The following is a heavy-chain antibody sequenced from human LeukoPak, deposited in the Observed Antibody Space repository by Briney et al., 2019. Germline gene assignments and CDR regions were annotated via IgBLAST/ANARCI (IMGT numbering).Heavy chain of an antibody. D-gene: IGHD6-13*01. V-gene: IGHV5-51*01. CDR3: ARHRGNSSSWYYFDY. CDR1: GYSFTSYW. CDR2: LYPGDSDT. J-gene: IGHJ4*02. Sequence: GESLKISCKGSGYSFTSYWIGWVRQMPGKGLEWMGILYPGDSDTSYSPSFQGQVTISADKSISTAYLQWSSLRASDTAMYYCARHRGNSSSWYYFDYWGQGTLVTVSS.